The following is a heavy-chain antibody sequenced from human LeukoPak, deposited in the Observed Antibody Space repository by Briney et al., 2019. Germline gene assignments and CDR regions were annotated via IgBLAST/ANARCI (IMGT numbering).Heavy chain of an antibody. CDR3: ARDLGYCSGGSCYSGKRPFAVFDF. V-gene: IGHV4-39*07. Sequence: PSETLPTCTVSGGSISSSSYYWSWIRQPPGKELEWIGSIYYSGSTYYNPSLKRRVTISVDTSKNQFSLKLSSVTAADTAVYYCARDLGYCSGGSCYSGKRPFAVFDFWGQGTLVTVSS. CDR1: GGSISSSSYY. D-gene: IGHD2-15*01. CDR2: IYYSGST. J-gene: IGHJ4*02.